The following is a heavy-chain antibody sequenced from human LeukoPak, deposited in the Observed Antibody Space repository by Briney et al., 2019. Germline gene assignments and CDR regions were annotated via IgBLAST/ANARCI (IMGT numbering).Heavy chain of an antibody. D-gene: IGHD3-22*01. J-gene: IGHJ4*02. CDR1: GGSISSGGYS. Sequence: SQTLSLTCAVSGGSISSGGYSWSWIRQPPGKGLEWIGYIYHSGSTYYNPSLKSRVTISVDRSKNQFSLKLSSVTAADTAVYYCARGLTYYYDSSGPSYYFDYWGQGTLATVSS. CDR2: IYHSGST. CDR3: ARGLTYYYDSSGPSYYFDY. V-gene: IGHV4-30-2*01.